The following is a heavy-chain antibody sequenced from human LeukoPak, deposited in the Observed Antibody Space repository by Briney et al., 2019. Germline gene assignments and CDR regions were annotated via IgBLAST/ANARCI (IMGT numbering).Heavy chain of an antibody. CDR1: GGSISSGGYY. CDR2: IYYSGST. V-gene: IGHV4-31*03. D-gene: IGHD6-13*01. CDR3: ARTRYGYIAAAGYFDY. J-gene: IGHJ4*02. Sequence: SETLSLTCTVSGGSISSGGYYWSWIRQHPGKGLEWIGYIYYSGSTYYNPSLKSRVTISVDTSKNQFSLKLSSVTAADTAVYYCARTRYGYIAAAGYFDYWGQGTLVTVSS.